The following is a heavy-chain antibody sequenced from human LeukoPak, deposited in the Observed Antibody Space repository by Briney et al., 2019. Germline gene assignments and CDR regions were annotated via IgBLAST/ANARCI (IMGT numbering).Heavy chain of an antibody. CDR3: ARDAPNHDSSGYYLDY. Sequence: PSETLSLTCTVSGGSISSYYWNWIRQPPGKGLEWIGYIYYSGSTNYNPSLKSRATISVDTSKNQFSLKLSSVTAADTAVYYCARDAPNHDSSGYYLDYWGQGTLVTVSS. V-gene: IGHV4-59*12. CDR1: GGSISSYY. CDR2: IYYSGST. J-gene: IGHJ4*02. D-gene: IGHD3-22*01.